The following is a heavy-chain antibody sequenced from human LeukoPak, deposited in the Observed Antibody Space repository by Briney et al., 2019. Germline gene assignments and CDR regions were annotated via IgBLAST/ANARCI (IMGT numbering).Heavy chain of an antibody. J-gene: IGHJ4*02. CDR1: GFTFDDYA. D-gene: IGHD2-15*01. V-gene: IGHV3-9*01. CDR3: AKDRGGGSGVVGGFDY. CDR2: ISWNSGSI. Sequence: HPGRSLRLSCAASGFTFDDYAMHWVRQAPGKGLEWVSGISWNSGSIGYADSVKGRFTISGDNAKNSLYLQMNSLRAEDTALYYCAKDRGGGSGVVGGFDYWGQGTLVTVSS.